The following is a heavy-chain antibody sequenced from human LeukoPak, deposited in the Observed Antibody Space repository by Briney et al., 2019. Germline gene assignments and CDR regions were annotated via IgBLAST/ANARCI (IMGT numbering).Heavy chain of an antibody. D-gene: IGHD2-15*01. CDR3: ARDDRLSRYFDY. Sequence: SQTLSLTCTVSGGSISSGDHYWSWIRQPPGKGLEWIGSIYYSGNTYYNPSLKSRITISIDTSKSQFSLKLSSVTAADTAVYFCARDDRLSRYFDYWGQGTLGTVSS. CDR1: GGSISSGDHY. J-gene: IGHJ4*02. CDR2: IYYSGNT. V-gene: IGHV4-30-4*01.